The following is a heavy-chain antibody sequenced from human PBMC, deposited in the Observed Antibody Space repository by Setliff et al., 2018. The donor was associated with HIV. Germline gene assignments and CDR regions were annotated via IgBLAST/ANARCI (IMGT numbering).Heavy chain of an antibody. CDR3: ARAPRQLLKGAAAYFDY. CDR2: IFSGGSS. V-gene: IGHV4-59*02. CDR1: GESVSKHF. D-gene: IGHD5-18*01. Sequence: SETLSLTCSVTGESVSKHFWSWIRQSPGKGLEWIGYIFSGGSSSHSPSLKNRVSISVDTSKNQFSLRLSSVTAADTAVYYCARAPRQLLKGAAAYFDYWGQGILVTVSS. J-gene: IGHJ4*02.